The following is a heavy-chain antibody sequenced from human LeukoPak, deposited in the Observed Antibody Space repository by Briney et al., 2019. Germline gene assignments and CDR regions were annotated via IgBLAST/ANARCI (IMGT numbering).Heavy chain of an antibody. CDR1: GFTFSSYG. V-gene: IGHV3-30*03. D-gene: IGHD3/OR15-3a*01. CDR2: ISYDGSNK. CDR3: ARVDGYFDY. Sequence: PGGSLRLSCAASGFTFSSYGMHWVRQAPGKGLEWVAVISYDGSNKYYADSVKGRFTISRDNSKNTLYLQMNSLRAEDTAVYYCARVDGYFDYWGQGTLVTVSS. J-gene: IGHJ4*02.